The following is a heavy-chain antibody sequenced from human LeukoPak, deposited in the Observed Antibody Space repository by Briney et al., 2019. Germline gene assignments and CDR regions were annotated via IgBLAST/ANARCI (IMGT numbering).Heavy chain of an antibody. V-gene: IGHV3-23*01. CDR1: GFTFSNYA. Sequence: GGSLRLSCAASGFTFSNYAMSWVRQAPGKGLEWVSAIGGSSYGISTYYANSVKGRFTISRDNSKNTLYLQMSSLRAEDTAVYYCVTFFGARGVIIDFDYWGQGTLVTVSS. J-gene: IGHJ4*02. CDR2: IGGSSYGIST. CDR3: VTFFGARGVIIDFDY. D-gene: IGHD3-10*01.